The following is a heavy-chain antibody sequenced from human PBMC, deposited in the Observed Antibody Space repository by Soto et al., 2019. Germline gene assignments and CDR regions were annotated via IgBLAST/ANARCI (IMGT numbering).Heavy chain of an antibody. CDR2: INDRGRST. Sequence: EVQLLESGGDLVQPGGSLRLFWAASGFTFSSYAMNWVRQPPGKGLEWVSGINDRGRSTYYADSAKGPFTISRDNSKNTLSLQMNSLRAEDTAIYYFVHGYSFDSWGQGTLVTVSS. CDR1: GFTFSSYA. D-gene: IGHD5-12*01. CDR3: VHGYSFDS. J-gene: IGHJ4*02. V-gene: IGHV3-23*01.